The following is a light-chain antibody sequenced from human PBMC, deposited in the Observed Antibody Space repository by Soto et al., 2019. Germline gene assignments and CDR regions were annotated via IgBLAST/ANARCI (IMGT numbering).Light chain of an antibody. CDR3: QQYTRPWT. Sequence: DIQMTQSPSTLSASVGDRVTITCRASQSISSWLAWYQQKPGKAPKLLIYDASSLESGVPSRFSGSGSGTEFTLTISSLQPDDFATYYCQQYTRPWTFGQGTKVDI. CDR1: QSISSW. CDR2: DAS. V-gene: IGKV1-5*01. J-gene: IGKJ1*01.